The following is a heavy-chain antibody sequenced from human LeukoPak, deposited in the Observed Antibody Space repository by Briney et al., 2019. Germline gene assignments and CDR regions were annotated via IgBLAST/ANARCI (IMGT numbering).Heavy chain of an antibody. CDR3: TLRSSI. D-gene: IGHD6-13*01. CDR2: IHTNLDGGAI. Sequence: GGSLRLSCVVSGVTFSDRWMSWVRQAPGKGLEWVGRIHTNLDGGAIDYAAPVKGRFTISRDDSKNTLYLQMNNLRTEDTGVYYCTLRSSIWGQGTQVTVSS. CDR1: GVTFSDRW. J-gene: IGHJ4*02. V-gene: IGHV3-15*01.